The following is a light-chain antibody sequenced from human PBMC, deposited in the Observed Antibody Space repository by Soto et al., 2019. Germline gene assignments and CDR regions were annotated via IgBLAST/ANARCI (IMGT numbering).Light chain of an antibody. Sequence: EIVLAQSPGTLSLSPGERATLSCRASQSVTNSFLAWYQQKPGQAPRLLIYGASRRATGIPDRFTGSGSGTDFTLTISRLEPEDFAVYYCQQHVSSPWAFGQGTKVDI. CDR2: GAS. V-gene: IGKV3-20*01. CDR1: QSVTNSF. J-gene: IGKJ1*01. CDR3: QQHVSSPWA.